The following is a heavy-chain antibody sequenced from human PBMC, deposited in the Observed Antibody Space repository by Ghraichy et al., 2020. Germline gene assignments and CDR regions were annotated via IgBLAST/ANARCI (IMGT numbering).Heavy chain of an antibody. CDR2: IYYRGNT. V-gene: IGHV4-39*01. D-gene: IGHD3-16*01. CDR1: GGSISSSSYF. CDR3: ARISPSFGGVTRARVFTEFDY. J-gene: IGHJ4*02. Sequence: SQTLSLTCTVSGGSISSSSYFWGWIRQPPGKGLEWIGSIYYRGNTYYNPPLKSRVTISVDMSKNQFSLKLSSVTAAHTAVYYCARISPSFGGVTRARVFTEFDYWGQGTLVTVSS.